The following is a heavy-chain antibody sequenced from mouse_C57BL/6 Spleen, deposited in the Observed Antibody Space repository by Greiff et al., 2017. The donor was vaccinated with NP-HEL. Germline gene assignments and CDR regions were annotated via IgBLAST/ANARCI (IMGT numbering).Heavy chain of an antibody. V-gene: IGHV1-76*01. J-gene: IGHJ4*01. CDR3: ARGGDYYYAMDY. Sequence: VQLQQSGAELVRPGASVKLSCKASGYTFTDYYINWVKQRPGQGLEWIARIYPGSGNTYYNEKFKGKATLTAEKSSSTAYMQLSSLTSEDSAVYFCARGGDYYYAMDYWGQGTSVTVSS. CDR1: GYTFTDYY. CDR2: IYPGSGNT.